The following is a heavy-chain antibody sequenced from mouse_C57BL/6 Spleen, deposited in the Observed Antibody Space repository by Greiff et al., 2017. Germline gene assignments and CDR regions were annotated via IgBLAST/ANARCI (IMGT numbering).Heavy chain of an antibody. J-gene: IGHJ2*01. CDR2: INPGGGYT. CDR3: ARAGDSNCGMDY. D-gene: IGHD2-5*01. V-gene: IGHV1-54*01. CDR1: GYTFTSYW. Sequence: VQLLQSGADLVRPGASVKVSCKASGYTFTSYWMYWVNQSPGQGLEWIGAINPGGGYTNYNEKVKGQVTLTADKSHSTVYMQISSLTSEDSAVYYCARAGDSNCGMDYWGQGTTLTVSA.